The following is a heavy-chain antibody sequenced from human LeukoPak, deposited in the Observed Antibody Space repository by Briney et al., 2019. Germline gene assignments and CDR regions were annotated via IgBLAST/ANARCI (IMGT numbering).Heavy chain of an antibody. CDR3: AREVAVGIGAYNF. CDR2: INLDGSEQ. D-gene: IGHD6-13*01. CDR1: GFTFTSFY. Sequence: GGSLRLSCVAYGFTFTSFYMSWVRQAPGKGLEWVANINLDGSEQYYVDSLKGRFTISRDNAKNSLYLQMNSLWAEDTAVYYCAREVAVGIGAYNFWGQGTLVTVSS. V-gene: IGHV3-7*01. J-gene: IGHJ4*02.